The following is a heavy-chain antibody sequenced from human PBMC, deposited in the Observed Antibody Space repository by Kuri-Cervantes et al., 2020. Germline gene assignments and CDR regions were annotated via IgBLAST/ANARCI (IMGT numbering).Heavy chain of an antibody. J-gene: IGHJ4*02. V-gene: IGHV1-18*04. D-gene: IGHD4-23*01. CDR3: ARGMHDYGGLNFDY. CDR2: ISAYNGIT. Sequence: ASVKVSCKASDYTFSSYGISWVRQAPGQGLEWMGWISAYNGITNYAQKFQGRVTMTTDTSTSTAYMELRSLSSDDTAVYYCARGMHDYGGLNFDYWGQGTLVTVSS. CDR1: DYTFSSYG.